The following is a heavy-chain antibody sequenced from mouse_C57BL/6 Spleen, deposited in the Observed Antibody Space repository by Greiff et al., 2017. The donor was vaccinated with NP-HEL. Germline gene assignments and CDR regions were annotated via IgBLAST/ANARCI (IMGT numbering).Heavy chain of an antibody. V-gene: IGHV5-9-1*02. Sequence: EVQVVESGEGLVKPGGSLKLSCAASGFTFSSYAMSWVRQTPEKRLEWVAYISSGGDYIYYADTVKGRFTISRDNARNTLYLQMSSLKSEDTAMYYCTRGWYYGSSPAWFAYWGQGTLVTVSA. J-gene: IGHJ3*01. CDR3: TRGWYYGSSPAWFAY. CDR1: GFTFSSYA. CDR2: ISSGGDYI. D-gene: IGHD1-1*01.